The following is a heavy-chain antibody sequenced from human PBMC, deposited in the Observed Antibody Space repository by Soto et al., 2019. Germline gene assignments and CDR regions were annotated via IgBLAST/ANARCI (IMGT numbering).Heavy chain of an antibody. V-gene: IGHV4-31*03. Sequence: SETLSLTCTVPGGSISSGGYYWSWIRQHPGKGLEWIGYIYYSGSTYYNPSLKSRVTISVDTSKNQFSLKLSSVTAADTAVYYCARVRYCSGGSCYPRFDPWGQGTLVTVSS. CDR3: ARVRYCSGGSCYPRFDP. CDR2: IYYSGST. D-gene: IGHD2-15*01. CDR1: GGSISSGGYY. J-gene: IGHJ5*02.